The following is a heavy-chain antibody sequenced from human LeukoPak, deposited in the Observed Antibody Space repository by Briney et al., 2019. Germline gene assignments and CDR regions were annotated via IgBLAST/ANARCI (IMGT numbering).Heavy chain of an antibody. CDR2: IGSAGET. Sequence: AGGSLRLSCVASGFTFDRYDMHWVRQAIGEGLEWVSGIGSAGETYYSASVKGRFTISREDAKSSVYLQVNNLRVGDTAIYYCGRDDTLDYWGQGILVTVSS. J-gene: IGHJ4*02. CDR3: GRDDTLDY. CDR1: GFTFDRYD. V-gene: IGHV3-13*04.